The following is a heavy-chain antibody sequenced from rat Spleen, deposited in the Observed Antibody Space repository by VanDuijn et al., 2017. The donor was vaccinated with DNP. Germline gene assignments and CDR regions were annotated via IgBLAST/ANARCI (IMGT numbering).Heavy chain of an antibody. V-gene: IGHV4-2*01. J-gene: IGHJ2*01. D-gene: IGHD1-9*01. CDR3: TRAGYYGYSTH. CDR2: INKDSRTI. CDR1: GFNLNDYW. Sequence: EVKLVESGGGLVQPGRSLKLSCAASGFNLNDYWMGWVRQAPGKGLEWIGEINKDSRTINYNPSLKDKFTISRDNAQNTLYLQMSKLGSEDTAIYYCTRAGYYGYSTHWGQGVMVTVSS.